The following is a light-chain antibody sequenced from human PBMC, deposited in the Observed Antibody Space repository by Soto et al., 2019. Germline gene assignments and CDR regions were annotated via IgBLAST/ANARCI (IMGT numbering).Light chain of an antibody. V-gene: IGLV1-51*01. CDR1: HSNIGNNY. J-gene: IGLJ2*01. CDR2: DNN. Sequence: QSVLTQPPSVSAAPGQKVTISCSVNHSNIGNNYVSWYQHLPGTAPKLLIYDNNKRPSGIPDRFSGTKSGTSATLGIAGLQTGDEADYYCATWDSSLIAGIFGGGTKLTVL. CDR3: ATWDSSLIAGI.